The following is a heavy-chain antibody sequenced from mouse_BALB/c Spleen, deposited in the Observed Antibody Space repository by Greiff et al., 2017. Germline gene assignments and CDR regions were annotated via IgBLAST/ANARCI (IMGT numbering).Heavy chain of an antibody. Sequence: QVQLQQPGAELVKPGASVKLSCKASGYTFTSYWMHWVKQRPGQGLEWIGEINPSNGRTNYNEKFKSKATLTVDKSSSTAYMQLSSLTSEDSAVFYCARSFTTPDYWGQGTTLTVSS. V-gene: IGHV1S81*02. CDR3: ARSFTTPDY. J-gene: IGHJ2*01. D-gene: IGHD1-1*01. CDR1: GYTFTSYW. CDR2: INPSNGRT.